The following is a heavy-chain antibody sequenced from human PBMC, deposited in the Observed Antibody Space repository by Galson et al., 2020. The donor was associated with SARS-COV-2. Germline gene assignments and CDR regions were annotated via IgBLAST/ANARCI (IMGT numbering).Heavy chain of an antibody. J-gene: IGHJ6*02. Sequence: GGSLRLSCAASGFTFSSYGMHWVRQAPGKGLEWVAVIWYDGSNKYYADSVKGRFTISRDNSKNTLYLQMNSLSAEDTAVYYCARDAGYCDSLRGGMDVWGQGTTVTVSS. V-gene: IGHV3-33*01. CDR1: GFTFSSYG. CDR2: IWYDGSNK. D-gene: IGHD3-9*01. CDR3: ARDAGYCDSLRGGMDV.